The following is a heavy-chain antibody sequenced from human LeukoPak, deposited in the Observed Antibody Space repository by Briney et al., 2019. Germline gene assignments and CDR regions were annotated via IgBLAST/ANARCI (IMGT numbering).Heavy chain of an antibody. D-gene: IGHD1-7*01. Sequence: PGGSLRLSCAASGFTFSSYGMHWVRQAPGKGLEWVAVIWYDGSNKYYADSMKGRFTISRGNSKNTLYLQMNSLRAEDTAVYYCARGFRYNWNYGPFDYWGQGTLVTVSS. CDR2: IWYDGSNK. V-gene: IGHV3-30*19. CDR1: GFTFSSYG. J-gene: IGHJ4*02. CDR3: ARGFRYNWNYGPFDY.